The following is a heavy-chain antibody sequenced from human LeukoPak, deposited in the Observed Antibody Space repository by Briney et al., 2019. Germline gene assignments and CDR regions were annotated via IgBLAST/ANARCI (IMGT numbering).Heavy chain of an antibody. V-gene: IGHV4-38-2*02. CDR2: IYHSGST. Sequence: PSETLSLTCTVSGYSISSGYYWGWIRQPPGKGLEWIGSIYHSGSTYYTPSLKSRVTISVDTSKNQFSLKLSSVTAADTAVYYCARDEGIVGATNYFDYWGQGTLVTVSS. CDR1: GYSISSGYY. D-gene: IGHD1-26*01. CDR3: ARDEGIVGATNYFDY. J-gene: IGHJ4*02.